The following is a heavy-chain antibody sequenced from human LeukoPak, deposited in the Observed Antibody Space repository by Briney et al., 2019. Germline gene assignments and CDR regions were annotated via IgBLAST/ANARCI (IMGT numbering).Heavy chain of an antibody. J-gene: IGHJ4*02. CDR3: AKLKAGADY. CDR2: ISENGGST. CDR1: GFTFSSYI. Sequence: GGSLRLSCAASGFTFSSYIMSWARQAPGKGLEWVSAISENGGSTYYADTVKGRFTISRDNSKNTLYLQMNGLRNEDTAVYYCAKLKAGADYWGQGTLVTVSS. D-gene: IGHD3-10*01. V-gene: IGHV3-23*01.